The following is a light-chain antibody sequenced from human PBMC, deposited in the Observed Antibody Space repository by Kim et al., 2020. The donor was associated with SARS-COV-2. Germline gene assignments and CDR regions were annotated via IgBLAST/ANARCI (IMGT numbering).Light chain of an antibody. V-gene: IGKV1-12*01. CDR3: QQSNCFSPRT. J-gene: IGKJ4*01. Sequence: DIQMTQSPSSVSASIGDRVTITCRASQGIGSYLAWYQQKPGRAPNLLIYGTSTLQINVPSRFSGSGSGTDFTLTISSLQPEDFATYYCQQSNCFSPRTFGGGTKVDIK. CDR1: QGIGSY. CDR2: GTS.